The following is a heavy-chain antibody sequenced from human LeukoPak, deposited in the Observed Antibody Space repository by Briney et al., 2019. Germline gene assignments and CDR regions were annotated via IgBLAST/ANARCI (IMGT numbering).Heavy chain of an antibody. CDR1: GGSISSSSYY. J-gene: IGHJ4*01. D-gene: IGHD3-3*01. CDR2: IYYSGST. CDR3: ARREYYDF. Sequence: SETLSLTCTVSGGSISSSSYYWGWIRQPPGKGLEWIGSIYYSGSTYYNPSLKSRVTISVDTSKNQFSLKLSSVTAADTAVYYCARREYYDFWSPGTLVTVSS. V-gene: IGHV4-39*01.